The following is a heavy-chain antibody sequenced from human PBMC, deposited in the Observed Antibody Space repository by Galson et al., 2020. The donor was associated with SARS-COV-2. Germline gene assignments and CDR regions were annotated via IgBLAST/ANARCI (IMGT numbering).Heavy chain of an antibody. CDR2: ISGHNGNT. CDR1: GYSFTTYG. J-gene: IGHJ4*02. Sequence: ASVKVSCKASGYSFTTYGISWVRQAPGQGLEWMGWISGHNGNTNYAQNLQGRVTMTTDTSTSTAYMELRSLRSDDTAVYYCARDNWFLDYWGQGTLVTVSS. CDR3: ARDNWFLDY. D-gene: IGHD1-20*01. V-gene: IGHV1-18*01.